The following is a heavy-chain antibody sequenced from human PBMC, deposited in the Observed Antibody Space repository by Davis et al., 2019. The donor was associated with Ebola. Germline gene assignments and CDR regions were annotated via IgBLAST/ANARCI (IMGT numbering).Heavy chain of an antibody. CDR2: INHSGST. J-gene: IGHJ6*02. CDR1: GGSFSGYY. CDR3: ARMGGSGYYQYYYYGMDV. Sequence: PSETLSLTCAVYGGSFSGYYWSWIRQPPGKGLEWIGEINHSGSTNYNPSLKSRVTISVDTSKNQFSLKLSSVTAADTAVYYCARMGGSGYYQYYYYGMDVWGQGTTVTVSS. D-gene: IGHD3-22*01. V-gene: IGHV4-34*01.